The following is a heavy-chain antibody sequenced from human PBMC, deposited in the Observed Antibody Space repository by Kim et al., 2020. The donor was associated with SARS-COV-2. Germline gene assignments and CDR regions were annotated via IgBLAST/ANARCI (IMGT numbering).Heavy chain of an antibody. D-gene: IGHD6-13*01. Sequence: SETLSLTCTVSGGSINSSSYYWGWIRQPPGKGLEWIGSIYYSGSTYYNPSLKSRVTISVDTSKNQFSLKLSSVTAADTAVYYCARLFARGGSRSSSWYRPFDYWGQGTLVTVSS. CDR3: ARLFARGGSRSSSWYRPFDY. CDR1: GGSINSSSYY. CDR2: IYYSGST. V-gene: IGHV4-39*01. J-gene: IGHJ4*02.